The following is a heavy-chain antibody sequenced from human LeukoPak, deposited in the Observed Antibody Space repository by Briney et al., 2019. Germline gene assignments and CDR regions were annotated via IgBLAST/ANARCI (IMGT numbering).Heavy chain of an antibody. CDR2: IYSSGST. V-gene: IGHV4-4*07. J-gene: IGHJ4*02. D-gene: IGHD1-26*01. CDR1: GGSISSYY. Sequence: PSETLSLTCTVSGGSISSYYWSWVRQPARKGLEWIGRIYSSGSTDYNPSLKSRVTMSVDTRANQFSLKLSSVTAADTALYFCARMYSGTYGGMDYWGQGTLVTVSS. CDR3: ARMYSGTYGGMDY.